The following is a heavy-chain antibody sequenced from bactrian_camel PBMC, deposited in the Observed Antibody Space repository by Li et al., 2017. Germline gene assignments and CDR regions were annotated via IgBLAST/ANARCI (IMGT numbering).Heavy chain of an antibody. CDR2: IHSRSGII. CDR3: AAGPKMYNDMWSSPSQYRY. CDR1: GATVTENP. V-gene: IGHV3-3*01. J-gene: IGHJ4*01. Sequence: HVQLVESGGGSVQAGGSLRLSCARSGATVTENPMVAWFRQAPGKEREGIAVIHSRSGIIDYADSVKGRFTISQVNARNRVYLQMNGLTPEDTGMYYCAAGPKMYNDMWSSPSQYRYWGQGTQVTVS. D-gene: IGHD1*01.